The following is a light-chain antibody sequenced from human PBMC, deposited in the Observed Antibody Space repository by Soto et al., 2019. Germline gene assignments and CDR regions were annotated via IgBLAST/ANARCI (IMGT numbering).Light chain of an antibody. CDR3: MQALQTPPYT. V-gene: IGKV2-28*01. Sequence: DIVMTQSPLSLPVTPGEPASISCRSSQCLLHSNGYIFLDWYLQKPGQSPQLLIHLGSNLAYGVPDRFTDRGSGTDFTLKISRVEAEDVGVYYCMQALQTPPYTFGQGTKLEIK. J-gene: IGKJ2*01. CDR2: LGS. CDR1: QCLLHSNGYIF.